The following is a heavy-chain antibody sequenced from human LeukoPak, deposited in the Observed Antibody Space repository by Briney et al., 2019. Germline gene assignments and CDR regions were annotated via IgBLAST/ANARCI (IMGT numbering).Heavy chain of an antibody. Sequence: ASVKVSCKTSGYTFTNYYMHWVRQAPGHGLEWMGRLNPNTGATNFAQKFQGRVTMTRDASISTGYMELTKLRSDDTAVYYCARVGGTVGAALDYWGQGTLVTVSS. CDR1: GYTFTNYY. J-gene: IGHJ4*02. V-gene: IGHV1-2*06. CDR2: LNPNTGAT. D-gene: IGHD4/OR15-4a*01. CDR3: ARVGGTVGAALDY.